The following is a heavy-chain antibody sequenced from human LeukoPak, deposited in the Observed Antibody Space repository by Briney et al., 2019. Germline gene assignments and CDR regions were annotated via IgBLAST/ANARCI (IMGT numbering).Heavy chain of an antibody. Sequence: ASVKVSCKASGYTFTGYYMHWVRQAPGQGLEWMGWINPNSGGTNYAQKLQGRVTMTTDTSTSTAYMELRSLRSDDTAVYYCARMYSSSWYYHAYFDYWGQGTLVTVSS. J-gene: IGHJ4*02. D-gene: IGHD6-13*01. CDR3: ARMYSSSWYYHAYFDY. CDR1: GYTFTGYY. CDR2: INPNSGGT. V-gene: IGHV1-2*02.